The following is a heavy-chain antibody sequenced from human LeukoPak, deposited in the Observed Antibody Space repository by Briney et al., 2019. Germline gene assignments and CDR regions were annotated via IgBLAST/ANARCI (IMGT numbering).Heavy chain of an antibody. D-gene: IGHD2-15*01. CDR2: IYSGGTT. Sequence: GGSLRLSCITSGLTVSSTYMSWVRQPPGKGLEWVSVIYSGGTTYYADSVKGRFTISRDNSKNTLYLQMNSLRAEDTAVYYCAQYCRGGYCRGAFDIWGQGTMVTVSS. CDR1: GLTVSSTY. CDR3: AQYCRGGYCRGAFDI. V-gene: IGHV3-53*01. J-gene: IGHJ3*02.